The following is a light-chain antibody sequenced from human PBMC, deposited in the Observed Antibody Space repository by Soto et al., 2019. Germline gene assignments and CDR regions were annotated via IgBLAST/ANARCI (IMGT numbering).Light chain of an antibody. CDR2: RNN. CDR3: ASRDDSLSGHWM. V-gene: IGLV1-47*01. CDR1: SSNIGSNY. Sequence: SVLTQPPSASQAPGQRVTIFCSGTSSNIGSNYVYWYQQLPGTAPKLLIYRNNQRPSGVPDRFSGSKSGTSASLAISGLRSEDEADYYCASRDDSLSGHWMFGGGTKLTVL. J-gene: IGLJ3*02.